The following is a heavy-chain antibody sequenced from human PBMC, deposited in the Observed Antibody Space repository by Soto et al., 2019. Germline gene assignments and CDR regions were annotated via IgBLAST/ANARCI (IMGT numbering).Heavy chain of an antibody. CDR3: ARGLRSVLDY. V-gene: IGHV3-33*01. D-gene: IGHD6-6*01. Sequence: GGSLRLSCVASGFSFCNFGMLWVRQAPGKGLEWVAVIACEEKIKQYADSVRGRFAISRDNSNHTLYLQMTSLSAEDAAIYSCARGLRSVLDYCGQRTLVTVSS. CDR2: IACEEKIK. J-gene: IGHJ4*02. CDR1: GFSFCNFG.